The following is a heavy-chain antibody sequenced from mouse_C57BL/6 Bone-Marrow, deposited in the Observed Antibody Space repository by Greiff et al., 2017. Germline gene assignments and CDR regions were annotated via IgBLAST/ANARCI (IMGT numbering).Heavy chain of an antibody. J-gene: IGHJ3*01. CDR3: ARQGLLRGAY. CDR1: GYTFTSYW. CDR2: IDPSDSYT. Sequence: QVQLQQPGAELVKPGASVKLSCKASGYTFTSYWMQWVKQRTGQGLEWIGEIDPSDSYTKDNQKFKGKATLPVDTSSSTAYMQLSSLTSEDSAVYYCARQGLLRGAYWGQGTLVTVSA. V-gene: IGHV1-50*01. D-gene: IGHD2-3*01.